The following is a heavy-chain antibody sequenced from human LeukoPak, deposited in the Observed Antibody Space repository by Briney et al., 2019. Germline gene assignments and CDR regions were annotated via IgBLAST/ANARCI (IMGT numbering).Heavy chain of an antibody. CDR2: LSGSGGAT. V-gene: IGHV3-23*01. CDR1: GFIFSTHA. D-gene: IGHD4-17*01. CDR3: AKAWDGYYGQGSLTWADP. Sequence: GGSLRLSCAASGFIFSTHAMSWVRQALGEGLEWVSSLSGSGGATYYADSVKGRFTISRDNSKSTVNLQTSSLRGEDQAVYYCAKAWDGYYGQGSLTWADPWGPGTLVTVSA. J-gene: IGHJ5*02.